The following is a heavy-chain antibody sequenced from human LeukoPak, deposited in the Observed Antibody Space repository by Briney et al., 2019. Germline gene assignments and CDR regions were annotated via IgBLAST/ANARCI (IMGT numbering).Heavy chain of an antibody. Sequence: GGSLRLSCAASGFTVSSNYMSWVRQAPGKGLEWVSVIYSGGSTYYADSVKGRFTISRDNSKNTLYLQMNSLRADDTAVYYCARSWELLVFDPWGQGTLVTVSS. D-gene: IGHD1-26*01. CDR3: ARSWELLVFDP. V-gene: IGHV3-53*01. CDR2: IYSGGST. CDR1: GFTVSSNY. J-gene: IGHJ5*02.